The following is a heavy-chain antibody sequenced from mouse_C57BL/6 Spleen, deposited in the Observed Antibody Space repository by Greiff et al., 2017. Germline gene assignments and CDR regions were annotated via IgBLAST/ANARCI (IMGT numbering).Heavy chain of an antibody. J-gene: IGHJ3*01. CDR3: ARPYSNYAWFAY. CDR1: GYSFPDYN. CDR2: INPNLGTT. V-gene: IGHV1-39*01. D-gene: IGHD2-5*01. Sequence: EVQLVESGPELVKPGASVKISCKASGYSFPDYNMNWVKQSNGKSLEWIGVINPNLGTTSYNQKFKGKATLTVDQSSSTAYMQLNSLTSEDSAVYYCARPYSNYAWFAYWGQGTLVTVSA.